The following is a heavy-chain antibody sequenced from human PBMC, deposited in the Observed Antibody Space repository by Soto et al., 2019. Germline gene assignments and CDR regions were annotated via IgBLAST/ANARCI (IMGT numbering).Heavy chain of an antibody. Sequence: SETLSLTCAVSGGSFTSNNWWTWFRQPPGQGLEWIGEIYRTGSTNYNPSLKSRVTIPLDKSENQFSLKVTSLTAADTAVYYCASRDPGTSVDYWGQGTLVTVSS. D-gene: IGHD1-7*01. V-gene: IGHV4-4*02. CDR2: IYRTGST. CDR3: ASRDPGTSVDY. CDR1: GGSFTSNNW. J-gene: IGHJ4*02.